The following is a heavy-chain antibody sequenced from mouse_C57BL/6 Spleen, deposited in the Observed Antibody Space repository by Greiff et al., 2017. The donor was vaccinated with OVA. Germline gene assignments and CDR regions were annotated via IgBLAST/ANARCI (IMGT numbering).Heavy chain of an antibody. V-gene: IGHV5-4*03. CDR2: LSDGGSYT. J-gene: IGHJ2*01. D-gene: IGHD2-9*01. CDR1: GFTFSSYA. CDR3: ARSYYGNDYYFDY. Sequence: EVMLVESGGGLVKPGGSLKLSCAASGFTFSSYAMSWVRQTPEKRLEWVATLSDGGSYTYYPDNVKGRFTISRDNAKNNLYLQMSHLKSEDTAMYYCARSYYGNDYYFDYWGQGTTLTVSS.